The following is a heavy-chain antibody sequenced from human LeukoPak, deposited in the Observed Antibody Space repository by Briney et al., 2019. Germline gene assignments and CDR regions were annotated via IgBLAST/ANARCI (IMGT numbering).Heavy chain of an antibody. J-gene: IGHJ6*02. Sequence: SETLSLTCTVSGDSISSSPHSWGWIRQPPGKGLEWIGSISYSGSTYYNPSLKTRVTMSVDTSENQFSLKLSSVTAADSTVYYCVRIYCTSTSCYGDSYYGMDVWGQGTTVTVSS. CDR2: ISYSGST. V-gene: IGHV4-39*01. CDR1: GDSISSSPHS. D-gene: IGHD2-2*01. CDR3: VRIYCTSTSCYGDSYYGMDV.